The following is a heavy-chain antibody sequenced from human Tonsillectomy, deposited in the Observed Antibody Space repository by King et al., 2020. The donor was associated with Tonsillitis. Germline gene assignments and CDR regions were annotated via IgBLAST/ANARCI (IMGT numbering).Heavy chain of an antibody. CDR2: ISRTGDTR. V-gene: IGHV3-11*01. J-gene: IGHJ4*02. CDR3: ARTTVALDY. CDR1: GLTFSDHY. D-gene: IGHD4-23*01. Sequence: VQLVESGGGLVKPGGSLRLSCAASGLTFSDHYMSWIRQAPGKGLEWISYISRTGDTRYYADSVKGRFTISRDNAKNSLYLQMNSLRAEDTAVYYCARTTVALDYWGQGTLVTVSS.